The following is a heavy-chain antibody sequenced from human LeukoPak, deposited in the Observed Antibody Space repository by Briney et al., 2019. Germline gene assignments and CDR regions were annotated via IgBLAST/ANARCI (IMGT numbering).Heavy chain of an antibody. J-gene: IGHJ4*02. CDR2: IYYSGST. Sequence: SETLSITSNDTGGYISSYYWRLIRQLSPPRLSWIGYIYYSGSTNYNPSLKSRVTISVDTSKNQFSLKLSSVTAADTAVYYCARHTSEAAADYWGQGTLVTVSS. V-gene: IGHV4-59*08. CDR1: GGYISSYY. D-gene: IGHD6-13*01. CDR3: ARHTSEAAADY.